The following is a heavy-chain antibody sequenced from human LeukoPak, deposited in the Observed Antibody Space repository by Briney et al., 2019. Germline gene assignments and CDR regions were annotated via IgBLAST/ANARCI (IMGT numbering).Heavy chain of an antibody. CDR1: GFTFSSYA. V-gene: IGHV3-30-3*01. Sequence: GGSLRLSCAASGFTFSSYAMHWVRQAPGKGLEWVAVISYDGSNKYYADSVKGRFTISRDNSKNTLYLQINGLRGDDTAVYYCVKDLPVLHSWGQGTLVTVSS. CDR3: VKDLPVLHS. D-gene: IGHD3-16*01. CDR2: ISYDGSNK. J-gene: IGHJ4*02.